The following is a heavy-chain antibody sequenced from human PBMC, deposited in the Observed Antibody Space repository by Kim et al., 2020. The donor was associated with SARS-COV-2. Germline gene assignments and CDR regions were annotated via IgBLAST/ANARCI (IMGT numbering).Heavy chain of an antibody. D-gene: IGHD2-2*01. CDR3: ARRGLGYCSSTSCLAAFDI. V-gene: IGHV4-59*08. CDR2: IYYSGST. J-gene: IGHJ3*02. Sequence: SETLSLTCTVSGGSISSYYWSWIRQPPGKGLEWIGYIYYSGSTNYNPSLKSRVTISVDTSKNQFSLKLSSVTAADTAVYYCARRGLGYCSSTSCLAAFDIWGQGKMVTVSS. CDR1: GGSISSYY.